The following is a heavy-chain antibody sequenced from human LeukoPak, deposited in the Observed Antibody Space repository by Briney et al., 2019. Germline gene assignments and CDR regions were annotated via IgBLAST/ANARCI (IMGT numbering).Heavy chain of an antibody. D-gene: IGHD4-17*01. J-gene: IGHJ4*02. V-gene: IGHV3-11*06. CDR2: ISSSGTYT. CDR1: GFTFSDYY. Sequence: GGSLRLSCAASGFTFSDYYMSWIRHAPGKGLEWISYISSSGTYTNYAHSVKGRFTISRDNAMNSLYLQMSSLRAEDTGVYYCARDPHDYGAAFDSWGQGTLVTVSS. CDR3: ARDPHDYGAAFDS.